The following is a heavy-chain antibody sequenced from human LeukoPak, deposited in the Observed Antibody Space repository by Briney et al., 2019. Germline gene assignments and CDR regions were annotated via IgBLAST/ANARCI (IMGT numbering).Heavy chain of an antibody. CDR1: GGSFRGYY. J-gene: IGHJ3*02. D-gene: IGHD3-22*01. CDR2: INHSGST. V-gene: IGHV4-34*01. CDR3: AGRITMIVSKGGAFDI. Sequence: SETLSLTCAVYGGSFRGYYWSWIRQPPGKGLEWIGEINHSGSTNYNPSLKSRVTISVDTSKNQFSLKLSSVTAADTAVYYCAGRITMIVSKGGAFDIWGQGTMVTVSS.